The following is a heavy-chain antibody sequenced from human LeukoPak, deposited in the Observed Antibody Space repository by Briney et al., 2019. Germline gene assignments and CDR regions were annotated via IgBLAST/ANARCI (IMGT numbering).Heavy chain of an antibody. CDR2: IYYSGST. V-gene: IGHV4-59*01. CDR3: AGYSGRKDAFDI. D-gene: IGHD3-10*01. CDR1: GGSLSSYY. Sequence: SETLSLTCTVSGGSLSSYYWSWIRQPPGKGLEWIGYIYYSGSTNYNPSLKSRVTISVDTSKNQFSLKLSSVTAADTAVYYCAGYSGRKDAFDIWGQGTMVTVSS. J-gene: IGHJ3*02.